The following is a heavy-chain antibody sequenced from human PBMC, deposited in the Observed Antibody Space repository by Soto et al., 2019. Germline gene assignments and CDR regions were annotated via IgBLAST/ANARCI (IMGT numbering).Heavy chain of an antibody. CDR2: ISYDGSNK. CDR1: GFTFSSYG. J-gene: IGHJ4*02. Sequence: QVQLVESGGGVVQPGRSLRLSCAASGFTFSSYGMHWVRQAPGKGLEWVAVISYDGSNKYYADSVKGRFTISRDNSKNTLYLQMNSLRAEDTAVYYCAKDRGEGPAGFGELPFYFDYWGQGTLVTVSS. D-gene: IGHD3-10*01. V-gene: IGHV3-30*18. CDR3: AKDRGEGPAGFGELPFYFDY.